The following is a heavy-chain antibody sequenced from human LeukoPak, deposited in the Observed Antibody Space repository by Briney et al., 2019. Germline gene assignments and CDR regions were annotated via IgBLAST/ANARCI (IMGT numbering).Heavy chain of an antibody. V-gene: IGHV3-21*01. CDR1: GFTFSSYS. Sequence: GGSLRLSCAASGFTFSSYSINWVRQAPGKGLEWVSSISSSSSYIYYADSVKGRFTISRDNAKNSLYLQMNSLRAEDTAVYYCARGSDYGDYDFDYWGQGTLVTVSS. D-gene: IGHD4-17*01. CDR3: ARGSDYGDYDFDY. CDR2: ISSSSSYI. J-gene: IGHJ4*02.